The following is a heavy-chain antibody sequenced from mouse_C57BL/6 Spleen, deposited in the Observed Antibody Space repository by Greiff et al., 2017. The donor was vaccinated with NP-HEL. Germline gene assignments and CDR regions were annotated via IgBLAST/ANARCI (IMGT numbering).Heavy chain of an antibody. Sequence: EVKLVESGGGLVQPGGSMKLSCVASGFTFSNYWMNWVRQSPEKGLEWVAQIRLKSDNYATHYAESVKGRFTISRDDSKSSVYLQMNNLRAEDTGIYYCTGRWSNLLYAMDYWGQGTSVTVSS. CDR3: TGRWSNLLYAMDY. V-gene: IGHV6-3*01. CDR2: IRLKSDNYAT. D-gene: IGHD2-10*01. CDR1: GFTFSNYW. J-gene: IGHJ4*01.